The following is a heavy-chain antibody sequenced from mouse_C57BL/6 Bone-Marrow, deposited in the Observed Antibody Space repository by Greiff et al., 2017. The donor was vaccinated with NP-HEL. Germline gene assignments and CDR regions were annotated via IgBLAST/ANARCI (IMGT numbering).Heavy chain of an antibody. J-gene: IGHJ1*03. Sequence: VQLVESGAELARPGASVKLSCKASGYTFTSYGISWVKQRTGQGLEWIGEIYPRSGNTYYNEKFKGKATLTADKSSSTAYMELRSLTSEDSSVYFCALFITTVAYLAFDVWGTGTTVTV. D-gene: IGHD1-1*01. V-gene: IGHV1-81*01. CDR1: GYTFTSYG. CDR3: ALFITTVAYLAFDV. CDR2: IYPRSGNT.